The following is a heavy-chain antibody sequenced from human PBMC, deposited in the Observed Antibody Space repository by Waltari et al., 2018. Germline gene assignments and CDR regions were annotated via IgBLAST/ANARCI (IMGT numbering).Heavy chain of an antibody. CDR2: IKQDGRES. CDR3: AKVGLAGAFDI. D-gene: IGHD1-26*01. J-gene: IGHJ3*02. V-gene: IGHV3-7*01. CDR1: GFTFSKYW. Sequence: EVQLVESGGGLVQPGGSLRLSCAASGFTFSKYWMTWVRQAPGKGLEWVVNIKQDGRESYYVDSVKGRFTISRDNAENSLFLQMNSLKAGDTAVYYCAKVGLAGAFDIWGQGTMVTVSS.